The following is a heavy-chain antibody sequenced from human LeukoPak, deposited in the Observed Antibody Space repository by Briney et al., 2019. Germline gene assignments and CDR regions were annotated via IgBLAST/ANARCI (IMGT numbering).Heavy chain of an antibody. J-gene: IGHJ4*02. Sequence: GGSLRLFCAASGFTFSSYAMSWGRQAPGKGLEWGSAISGSGGSTYYADSVKGRFTISRDNSKNTLYLQMNSLRAEDTAVYYCARETTVVTGGLDYWGQGTLVTVSS. V-gene: IGHV3-23*01. D-gene: IGHD4-23*01. CDR2: ISGSGGST. CDR1: GFTFSSYA. CDR3: ARETTVVTGGLDY.